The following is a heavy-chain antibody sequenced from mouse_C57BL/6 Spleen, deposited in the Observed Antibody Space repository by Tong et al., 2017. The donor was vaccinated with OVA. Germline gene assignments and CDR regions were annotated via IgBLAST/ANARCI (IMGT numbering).Heavy chain of an antibody. D-gene: IGHD4-1*01. CDR1: GFTFSSYA. Sequence: EVQLQESGGGLVKPGGSLKLSCAASGFTFSSYAMSWVRQTPEKRLEWVATISSGGSYTYYPDSVKGRFTISRDNAKNTLYLQMSSLRSEDTAMYYCARPSNWDWYFDVWGAGTTVTVSS. CDR3: ARPSNWDWYFDV. CDR2: ISSGGSYT. J-gene: IGHJ1*01. V-gene: IGHV5-9-3*01.